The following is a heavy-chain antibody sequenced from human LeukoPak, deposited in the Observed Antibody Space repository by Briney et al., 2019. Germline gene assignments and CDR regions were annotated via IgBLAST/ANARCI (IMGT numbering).Heavy chain of an antibody. V-gene: IGHV4-59*01. CDR2: IYYSGST. Sequence: KPSETLSLTCAVYGGSFSGYYWSWIRQPPGKGLEWIGDIYYSGSTNYNPSLKSRVTISVDTSKNQFSLKLSSVTAADTAVYYCAREICSSTSCAGNWFDPWGQGTLVTVSS. J-gene: IGHJ5*02. CDR3: AREICSSTSCAGNWFDP. D-gene: IGHD2-2*01. CDR1: GGSFSGYY.